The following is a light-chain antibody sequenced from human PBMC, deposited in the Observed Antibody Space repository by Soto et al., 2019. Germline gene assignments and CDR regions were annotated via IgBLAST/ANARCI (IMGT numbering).Light chain of an antibody. J-gene: IGLJ3*02. CDR2: EVS. CDR1: SSDITTYNS. V-gene: IGLV2-14*01. CDR3: SSYTTSSTWV. Sequence: QSALTQSASVSGSPGQSITISCTGISSDITTYNSVSWYQHHPGKAPKLMIYEVSNRPSGVSNRFSGSKSGNTASLTISGLQAEDEADYYCSSYTTSSTWVFGGGTKVTVL.